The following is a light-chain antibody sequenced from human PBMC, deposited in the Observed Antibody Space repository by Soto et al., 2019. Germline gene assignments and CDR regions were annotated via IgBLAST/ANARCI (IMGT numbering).Light chain of an antibody. J-gene: IGKJ1*01. CDR3: QQYNSRRT. V-gene: IGKV1-5*03. CDR1: QSISSW. Sequence: DILMTQSPYPLSASVGDRVTITCRASQSISSWLAWYQQNPGKAPQLLIYKASSLESGVPPRFSGSGSGKEFTLTISILQPDDFATYYCQQYNSRRTFGQGTKVEIK. CDR2: KAS.